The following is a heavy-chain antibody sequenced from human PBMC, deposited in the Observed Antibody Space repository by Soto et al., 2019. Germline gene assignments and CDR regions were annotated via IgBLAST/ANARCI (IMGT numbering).Heavy chain of an antibody. Sequence: EVQLVESGGGLVKPGESLRLSCAASGFTFSAYTMIWVRQTPGKGLEWVSCISSSSSYIYYADSVKGRFTISRDNAENSLYLQMNSLRGEDTAVYYCARDRYSGFDSPFLFDSWGQGALVTVSS. D-gene: IGHD5-12*01. CDR3: ARDRYSGFDSPFLFDS. CDR2: ISSSSSYI. CDR1: GFTFSAYT. V-gene: IGHV3-21*01. J-gene: IGHJ4*02.